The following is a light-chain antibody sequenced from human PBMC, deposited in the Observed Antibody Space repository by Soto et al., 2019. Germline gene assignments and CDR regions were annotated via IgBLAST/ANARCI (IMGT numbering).Light chain of an antibody. Sequence: DIQMTQSPSSLSASVGDRVTITCRASQTISTYLNWYQQKPGKAPKLLIYAASTLQSGVPSRFSGSVSGTDFTLTINSLQPEDFATYYCQQRHGIPYIFGQGTKLEIK. CDR2: AAS. CDR3: QQRHGIPYI. J-gene: IGKJ2*01. CDR1: QTISTY. V-gene: IGKV1-39*01.